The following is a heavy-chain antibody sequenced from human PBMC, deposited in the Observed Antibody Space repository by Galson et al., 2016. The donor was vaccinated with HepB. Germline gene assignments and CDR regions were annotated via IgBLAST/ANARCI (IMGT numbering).Heavy chain of an antibody. Sequence: SLRLSCAASGLIFSDHYMDWVRQAPGKGLEWVARSRNKLHSFTTEYAASVKGRFTIPRDDSRSSVYLQMNSRQTEDTAVYFCTRGHLVTTVFYGMDVWGQGTTVTVSS. J-gene: IGHJ6*02. CDR1: GLIFSDHY. CDR2: SRNKLHSFTT. CDR3: TRGHLVTTVFYGMDV. D-gene: IGHD4-23*01. V-gene: IGHV3-72*01.